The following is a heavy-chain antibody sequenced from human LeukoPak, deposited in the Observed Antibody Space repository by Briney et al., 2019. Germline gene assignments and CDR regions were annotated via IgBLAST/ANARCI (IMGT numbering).Heavy chain of an antibody. J-gene: IGHJ4*02. Sequence: GGSLRLSCAASGFTFSSYAMSWVRQAPGKGLEWVSGISGSDGGPYYADSVKGRFTVSRDNSNNRLYLQMSGLTAADTAVYYCAKDRSIGTYYTFDHWGQGTLVTVSS. CDR3: AKDRSIGTYYTFDH. V-gene: IGHV3-23*01. D-gene: IGHD1-26*01. CDR2: ISGSDGGP. CDR1: GFTFSSYA.